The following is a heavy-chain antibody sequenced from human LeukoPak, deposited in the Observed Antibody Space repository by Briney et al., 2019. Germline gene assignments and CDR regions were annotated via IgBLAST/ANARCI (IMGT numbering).Heavy chain of an antibody. CDR3: ARGRGYCSSTSCYAGLDY. CDR1: GGSFSGYY. V-gene: IGHV4-34*01. J-gene: IGHJ4*02. CDR2: INHSGST. D-gene: IGHD2-2*01. Sequence: PSETLSLTCAVYGGSFSGYYWSWIRQPPGKGLEWIGEINHSGSTNYNPSLKSRVTISVDTSKNQFPLKLSSVTAADTAVYYCARGRGYCSSTSCYAGLDYWGQGTLVTVS.